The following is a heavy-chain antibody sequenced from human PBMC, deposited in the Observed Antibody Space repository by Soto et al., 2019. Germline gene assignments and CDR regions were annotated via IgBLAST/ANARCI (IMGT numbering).Heavy chain of an antibody. Sequence: QVQLLESGGGVVEPGKSLRLSCAASGFSFSDFAMEWVRQAPGKGLDWVATISYDGTKDYYADSLKGRFTISRDDSKNTHYLEVDSLRVEDTAVYFCGKDQFRGGSNFFNPPDHWGPGTQVIVSP. CDR2: ISYDGTKD. CDR3: GKDQFRGGSNFFNPPDH. V-gene: IGHV3-30*18. D-gene: IGHD1-1*01. J-gene: IGHJ4*02. CDR1: GFSFSDFA.